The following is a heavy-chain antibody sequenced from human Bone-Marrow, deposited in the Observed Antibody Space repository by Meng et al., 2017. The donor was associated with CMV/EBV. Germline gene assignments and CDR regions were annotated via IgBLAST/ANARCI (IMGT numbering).Heavy chain of an antibody. CDR3: ARVKQSSSLGPTYFMDV. CDR1: GFTFSSYS. D-gene: IGHD6-6*01. CDR2: ISSSSSTI. J-gene: IGHJ6*02. Sequence: GESLKISCAASGFTFSSYSMNWVRQAPGKGLEWVSYISSSSSTIYYADSVKGRFTISRDNAKNSLYLQMNSLRAEDTAVYYCARVKQSSSLGPTYFMDVWGQGTTVTV. V-gene: IGHV3-48*04.